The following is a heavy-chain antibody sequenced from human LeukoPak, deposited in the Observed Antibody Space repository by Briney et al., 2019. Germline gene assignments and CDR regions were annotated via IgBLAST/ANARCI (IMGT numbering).Heavy chain of an antibody. J-gene: IGHJ3*02. CDR1: GYTFTSYD. Sequence: ASVKVSCKASGYTFTSYDINWVRQATGQGLEWMGWMNPNSGNTGYAQKFQGRVTITRNTSISTAYMELSSLRSEDTAVYYCARRAGYCSGGSCYLFGDAFDIWGQGTMVTVSS. CDR2: MNPNSGNT. D-gene: IGHD2-15*01. V-gene: IGHV1-8*03. CDR3: ARRAGYCSGGSCYLFGDAFDI.